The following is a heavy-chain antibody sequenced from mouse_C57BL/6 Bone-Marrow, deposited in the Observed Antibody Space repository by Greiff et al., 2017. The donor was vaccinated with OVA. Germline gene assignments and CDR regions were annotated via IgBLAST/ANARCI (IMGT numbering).Heavy chain of an antibody. CDR3: AGYGNYPAWFAY. D-gene: IGHD2-1*01. CDR2: IWSGGST. J-gene: IGHJ3*01. Sequence: VMLVESGPGLVQPSQSLSITCTVSGFSLTSYGVHWVRQSPGKGLEWLGVIWSGGSTDYNAAFISRLSISKDNSKSQVFFKMNSLQADDTAIYYCAGYGNYPAWFAYWGQGTLVTVSA. CDR1: GFSLTSYG. V-gene: IGHV2-2*01.